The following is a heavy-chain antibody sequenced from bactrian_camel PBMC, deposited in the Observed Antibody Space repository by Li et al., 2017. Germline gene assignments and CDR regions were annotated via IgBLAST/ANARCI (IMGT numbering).Heavy chain of an antibody. CDR1: GFTFRTYT. Sequence: VQLVESGGGLVQPGGSLRLSCAASGFTFRTYTMTWVRQVPGKGLEWVSAISGGGSATHYVDSVRGRFTISRDNAENTVYLQLNGLKTEDGAMYYCAQETYGTPAYWGQGTQVTVS. J-gene: IGHJ4*01. D-gene: IGHD2*01. CDR3: AQETYGTPAY. CDR2: ISGGGSAT. V-gene: IGHV3S40*01.